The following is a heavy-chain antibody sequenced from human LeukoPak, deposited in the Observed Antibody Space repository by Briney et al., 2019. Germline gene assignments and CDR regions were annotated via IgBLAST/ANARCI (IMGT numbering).Heavy chain of an antibody. J-gene: IGHJ4*02. Sequence: SVKVSCKASGCTFSSYAISWVRQAPGQGLEWMGRIIPILGIANYAQKFQGRVTITADKSTSTAYMELSSLRSEDTAVYYCARGSIGYCGGGSCYLDYWGQGTLVTVSS. D-gene: IGHD2-15*01. V-gene: IGHV1-69*04. CDR3: ARGSIGYCGGGSCYLDY. CDR1: GCTFSSYA. CDR2: IIPILGIA.